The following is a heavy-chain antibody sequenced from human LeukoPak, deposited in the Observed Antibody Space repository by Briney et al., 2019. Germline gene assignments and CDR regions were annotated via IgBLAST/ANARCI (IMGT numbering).Heavy chain of an antibody. CDR2: ISTYYGNT. Sequence: ASVKVSCKASGYTFSNYGITWVRQAPGQGLEWMGWISTYYGNTNYAQKLQGRVTMTTDTSTSTAYMELRSLRSDDTAVYYCAATRRSGYVIFDYWGQGTLVTVSS. CDR1: GYTFSNYG. V-gene: IGHV1-18*01. J-gene: IGHJ4*02. CDR3: AATRRSGYVIFDY. D-gene: IGHD5-12*01.